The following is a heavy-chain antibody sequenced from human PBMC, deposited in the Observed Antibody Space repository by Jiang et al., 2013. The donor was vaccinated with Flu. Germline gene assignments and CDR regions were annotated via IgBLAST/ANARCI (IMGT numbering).Heavy chain of an antibody. J-gene: IGHJ5*02. V-gene: IGHV1-2*02. CDR3: ARDREDRLDLVDVPPDNWFDL. Sequence: FTANYIHWVRQPLDKGLSGWDGSTLTVVAQSMHRPFRARVSMTRDTSLNTAYMDLRRLTSDDTAVYYCARDREDRLDLVDVPPDNWFDLWGQGSLVTVSS. CDR2: STLTVVA. CDR1: FTANY. D-gene: IGHD2-2*01.